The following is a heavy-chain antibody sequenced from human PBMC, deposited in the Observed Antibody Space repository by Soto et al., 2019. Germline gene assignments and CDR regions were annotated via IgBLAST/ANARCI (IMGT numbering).Heavy chain of an antibody. CDR2: ISSTSSNI. CDR3: ARSPPWTPLFRGGMDD. J-gene: IGHJ6*02. CDR1: GFTFSSFS. V-gene: IGHV3-21*01. D-gene: IGHD5-12*01. Sequence: EVPLVESGGGLVKPGGSLRLSCAASGFTFSSFSMNWVRQAPGKGLEWVSSISSTSSNIYHADSLKGRFTISRDNAQNSLYLQMNSLRAEDTAVYYCARSPPWTPLFRGGMDDWGQGTTVIVAS.